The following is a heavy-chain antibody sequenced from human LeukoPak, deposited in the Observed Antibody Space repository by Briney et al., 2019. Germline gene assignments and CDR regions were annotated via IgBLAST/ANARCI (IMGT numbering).Heavy chain of an antibody. CDR1: GGSISTYY. J-gene: IGHJ4*02. Sequence: SETLSLTCSVSGGSISTYYWSWIRQPPGKGLEWIGYMFYSGSTNYNPSLKSRVTISVDTSKNQFSLKLSSVTAADTAVYYCARDAVSFDRWGQGTLVTVSS. CDR2: MFYSGST. V-gene: IGHV4-59*01. CDR3: ARDAVSFDR.